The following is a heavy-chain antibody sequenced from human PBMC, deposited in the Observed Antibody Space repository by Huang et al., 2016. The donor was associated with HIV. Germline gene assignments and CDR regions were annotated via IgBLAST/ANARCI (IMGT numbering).Heavy chain of an antibody. Sequence: QVQLVQSGAEVKKPGTSVKVSCKTSGYTFSSHALHWLRQAPGQRPEWMGCINGGNGDTKYAQKFQGRVTITSDTSANIGYMELNSLLSEDTAVYYCARDPLDIRRHFDFWGQGSLVTVSS. CDR1: GYTFSSHA. D-gene: IGHD3-3*01. CDR2: INGGNGDT. V-gene: IGHV1-3*01. CDR3: ARDPLDIRRHFDF. J-gene: IGHJ4*02.